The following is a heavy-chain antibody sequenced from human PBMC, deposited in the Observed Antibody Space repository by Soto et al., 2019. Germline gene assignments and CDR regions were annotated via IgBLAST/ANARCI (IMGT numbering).Heavy chain of an antibody. D-gene: IGHD1-1*01. CDR1: GGSISSYY. CDR3: ARGWNPTFLDF. V-gene: IGHV4-59*01. J-gene: IGHJ4*02. Sequence: RSLTCSVSGGSISSYYWSWIRQPPGKGLEWIGYIYYGGSSNYNPSLKSRVTISVDPSKNQFSLNVNSVTAADTALNYFARGWNPTFLDFWGQGALVTVSS. CDR2: IYYGGSS.